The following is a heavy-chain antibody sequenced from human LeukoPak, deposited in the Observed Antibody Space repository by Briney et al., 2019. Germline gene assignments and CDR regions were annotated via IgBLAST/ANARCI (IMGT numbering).Heavy chain of an antibody. Sequence: PGGSLRLSCAASGFTFSSYAMSWVRQAPGKGLEWVSAISGSGGSTYYADSVKGRFTISRDNSKNTLYLQMNSLRAEDTAVYYCAKDSAPVVGATTTFDYWGQGTLVTVSS. V-gene: IGHV3-23*01. D-gene: IGHD1-26*01. CDR3: AKDSAPVVGATTTFDY. CDR1: GFTFSSYA. J-gene: IGHJ4*02. CDR2: ISGSGGST.